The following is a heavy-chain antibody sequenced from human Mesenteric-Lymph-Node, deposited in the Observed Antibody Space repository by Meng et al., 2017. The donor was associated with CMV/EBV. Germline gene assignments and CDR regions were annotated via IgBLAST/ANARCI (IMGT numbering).Heavy chain of an antibody. Sequence: CTFSGFSLSTSEVGVGWIRQPPGKALEWLSLIYWHDNKHYNPSLNNRLTITKDTSKNQVVLTLTNVDPVDTATYYCTHRSGPGSYYDYWGQGTLVTVSS. CDR2: IYWHDNK. CDR3: THRSGPGSYYDY. D-gene: IGHD3-10*01. V-gene: IGHV2-5*01. J-gene: IGHJ4*02. CDR1: GFSLSTSEVG.